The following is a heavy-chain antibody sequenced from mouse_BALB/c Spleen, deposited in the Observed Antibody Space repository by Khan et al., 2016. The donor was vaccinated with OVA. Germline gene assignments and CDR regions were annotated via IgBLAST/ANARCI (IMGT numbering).Heavy chain of an antibody. Sequence: EVELVESGGDLVKTGGSLKLSCAVSGFTFSTYGMSWVRQTPDKRLEWVATISSGGHYPYYIDSVKGRFTISRSNAKNIIYLQMTSLRTEDTAIYYCARLAYYYNSEGFAYWGQGTLVTVSA. V-gene: IGHV5-6*01. CDR1: GFTFSTYG. D-gene: IGHD1-1*02. J-gene: IGHJ3*01. CDR2: ISSGGHYP. CDR3: ARLAYYYNSEGFAY.